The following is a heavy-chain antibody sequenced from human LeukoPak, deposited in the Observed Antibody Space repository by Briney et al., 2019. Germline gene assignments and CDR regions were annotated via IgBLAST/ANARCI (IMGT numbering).Heavy chain of an antibody. V-gene: IGHV6-1*01. CDR1: GDSVSTNSAA. J-gene: IGHJ4*02. D-gene: IGHD5-12*01. CDR3: ARDKGGSGYDHLDS. CDR2: TYYGSKWYN. Sequence: SHTLALTCAISGDSVSTNSAAWNWIRQSPSKGLEWLGRTYYGSKWYNDYAVSVKSRITINPDTSKNQFSLQLNSVTPEDTAVYYCARDKGGSGYDHLDSWGQGTLVTVSS.